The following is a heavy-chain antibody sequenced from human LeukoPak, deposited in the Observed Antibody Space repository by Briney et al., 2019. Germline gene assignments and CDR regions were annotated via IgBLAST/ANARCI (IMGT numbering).Heavy chain of an antibody. J-gene: IGHJ4*02. CDR2: INPNSGDT. D-gene: IGHD3-10*01. CDR3: AREITMVRGVSGDY. CDR1: GYTFTGYY. Sequence: ASVKVSCKASGYTFTGYYMHWVRQAPGQGLEWMGWINPNSGDTNYAQKFQGRVTMTRDTSISTAYMELSRLRSDDTAVYYCAREITMVRGVSGDYWGQGTLVTVSS. V-gene: IGHV1-2*02.